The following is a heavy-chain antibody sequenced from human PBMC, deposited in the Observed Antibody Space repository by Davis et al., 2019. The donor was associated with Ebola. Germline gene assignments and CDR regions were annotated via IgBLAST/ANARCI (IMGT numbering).Heavy chain of an antibody. J-gene: IGHJ4*02. CDR3: ARSPTQGY. CDR1: GFTFSSYS. Sequence: GESLKISCAASGFTFSSYSMNWVRQAPGKGLEWVSSISSSSSYIYYADSVKGRFTISRDNAKNSLYLQMNSLRAEDTAVYYCARSPTQGYWGQGTLVTVSS. V-gene: IGHV3-21*01. CDR2: ISSSSSYI.